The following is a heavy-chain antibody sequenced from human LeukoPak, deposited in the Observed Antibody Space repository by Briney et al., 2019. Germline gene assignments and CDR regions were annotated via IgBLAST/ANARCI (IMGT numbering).Heavy chain of an antibody. CDR3: ARVQTAMVREY. CDR2: INHSGST. Sequence: SEPLSLTCAVYGGSFSGYYWSWIRQPPGKGLEWIGEINHSGSTNYNPSLKSRVTISVDTSKNQFSLKLSSVTAADTAVYYCARVQTAMVREYWGQGTLVTVSS. CDR1: GGSFSGYY. V-gene: IGHV4-34*01. D-gene: IGHD5-18*01. J-gene: IGHJ4*02.